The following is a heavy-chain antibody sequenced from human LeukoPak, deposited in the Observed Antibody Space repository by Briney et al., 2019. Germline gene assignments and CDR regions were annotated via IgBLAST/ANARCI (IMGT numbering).Heavy chain of an antibody. V-gene: IGHV3-21*01. J-gene: IGHJ6*02. CDR1: RFTFSSYS. CDR3: ARDTIVGATGYYYGMDV. Sequence: GGSLRLSCAASRFTFSSYSMNWVRQAPGKGLEWVSSISSSSSYIYYADSVKGRFTISRDNAKNSLYLQMNSLRAEDTAVYYCARDTIVGATGYYYGMDVWGQGTTVTVSS. CDR2: ISSSSSYI. D-gene: IGHD1-26*01.